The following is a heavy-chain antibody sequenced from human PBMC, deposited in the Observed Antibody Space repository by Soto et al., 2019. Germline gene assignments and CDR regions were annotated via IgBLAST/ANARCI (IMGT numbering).Heavy chain of an antibody. Sequence: QLQLQESGPGLVKPSETLSLTCTVSGGSISSSSYYWGWIRQPPGKGLEWIGRIDYSGSTYYNPCREGGAPMSGTTSKNSSAQTRSAVTPADTAVYYWARHGASGWYPRDHFGMDVWGQGTTVTVSS. D-gene: IGHD6-19*01. V-gene: IGHV4-39*01. J-gene: IGHJ6*02. CDR1: GGSISSSSYY. CDR3: ARHGASGWYPRDHFGMDV. CDR2: IDYSGST.